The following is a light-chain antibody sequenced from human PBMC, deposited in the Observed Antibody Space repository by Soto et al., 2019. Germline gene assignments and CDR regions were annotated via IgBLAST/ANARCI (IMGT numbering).Light chain of an antibody. CDR3: NAQTTSGIRV. CDR2: DVG. Sequence: QSALTQPASVSGSPGRSITISCTETSSDVGGSNHVSWYEHHPGKAAILIIDDVGDRPSGVSNRFSGSKPGYTASLTSSGLQAEEEADYYCNAQTTSGIRVFGTGTKVTV. J-gene: IGLJ1*01. V-gene: IGLV2-14*03. CDR1: SSDVGGSNH.